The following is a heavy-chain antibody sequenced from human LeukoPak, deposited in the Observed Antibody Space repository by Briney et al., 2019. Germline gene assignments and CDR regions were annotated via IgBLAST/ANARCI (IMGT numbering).Heavy chain of an antibody. J-gene: IGHJ5*02. CDR2: IYYSGST. CDR1: GGFISSSSYY. CDR3: ARFVANYYDSSGRTNWFDP. D-gene: IGHD3-22*01. V-gene: IGHV4-39*01. Sequence: PSETLSLTCTVSGGFISSSSYYWGWIRQPPGKGLEWIGSIYYSGSTYYNPSLKSRVTISVDTSKNQFSLKMSSVTAADTAVYYCARFVANYYDSSGRTNWFDPWGQGTLVTVSS.